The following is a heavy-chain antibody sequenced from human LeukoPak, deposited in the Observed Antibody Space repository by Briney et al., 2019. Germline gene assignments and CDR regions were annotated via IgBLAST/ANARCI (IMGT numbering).Heavy chain of an antibody. J-gene: IGHJ4*02. CDR2: INSDASVT. CDR1: GFTFSNYR. V-gene: IGHV3-74*01. D-gene: IGHD6-19*01. CDR3: ARVTAVAGTSVGVDA. Sequence: PGGSLRLSCAASGFTFSNYRMHWVRQTPGKGLVWVSRINSDASVTTYADSVKGRFTISRDNAKNTLYLQMNSLRAEDTAVYYCARVTAVAGTSVGVDAWGQGILVTVS.